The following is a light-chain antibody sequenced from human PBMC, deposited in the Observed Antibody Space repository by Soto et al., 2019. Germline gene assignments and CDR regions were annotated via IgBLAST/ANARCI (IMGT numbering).Light chain of an antibody. CDR2: DAS. J-gene: IGKJ4*01. Sequence: DIQMTQSPSTLSASVGDRVTITCRASQSISSWLAWYQQKLGRAPRLLIYDASSLESGVPSRFSGSGYGTEFTLTISSLQPDDCATYYCQQYNTYSSLTVGGGTKVEIK. CDR3: QQYNTYSSLT. V-gene: IGKV1-5*01. CDR1: QSISSW.